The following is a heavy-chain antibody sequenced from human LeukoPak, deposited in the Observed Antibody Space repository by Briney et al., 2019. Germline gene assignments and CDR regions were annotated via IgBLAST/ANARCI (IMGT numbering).Heavy chain of an antibody. D-gene: IGHD3-22*01. CDR3: ARQGYYYDSSGYYYWFDP. J-gene: IGHJ5*02. CDR2: ISAYNGNT. CDR1: GYTFTSYG. V-gene: IGHV1-18*01. Sequence: ASVKVSCKASGYTFTSYGISWVRQAPGQGLEWMGWISAYNGNTNYAQKLQGRVTMTTDTSTSTAYMELRSLRSEDTAVYYCARQGYYYDSSGYYYWFDPWGQGTLVTVSS.